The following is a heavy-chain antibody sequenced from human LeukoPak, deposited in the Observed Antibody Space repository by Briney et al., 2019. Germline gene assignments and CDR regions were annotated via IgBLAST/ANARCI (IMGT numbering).Heavy chain of an antibody. D-gene: IGHD1-26*01. CDR1: GYTFTGYY. Sequence: ASVKVSCKASGYTFTGYYTHWVRQAPGQGLEWMGWINPNSGGTSTAQKFQGRITMTRDTSITTVYMEVSWLTSDDTAIYYCARADRLDGSPYLIGPWGQGTLVTVSS. CDR2: INPNSGGT. V-gene: IGHV1-2*02. CDR3: ARADRLDGSPYLIGP. J-gene: IGHJ5*02.